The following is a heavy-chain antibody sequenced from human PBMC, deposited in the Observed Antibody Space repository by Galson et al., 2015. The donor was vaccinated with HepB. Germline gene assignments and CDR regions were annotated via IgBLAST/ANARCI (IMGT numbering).Heavy chain of an antibody. CDR3: AREAVPYGSGDNWFDP. D-gene: IGHD3-10*01. Sequence: SLRLSCAASGFTFSSYAMHWVRQAPGKGLEWVAVISYDGSNKYYADSVKGRFTISRDNSKNTLYLQMNSLRAEDTAVYYCAREAVPYGSGDNWFDPWGQGTLVTVSS. J-gene: IGHJ5*02. CDR2: ISYDGSNK. CDR1: GFTFSSYA. V-gene: IGHV3-30*04.